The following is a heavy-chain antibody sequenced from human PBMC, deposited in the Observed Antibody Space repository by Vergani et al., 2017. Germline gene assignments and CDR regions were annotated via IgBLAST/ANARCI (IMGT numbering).Heavy chain of an antibody. D-gene: IGHD5-12*01. V-gene: IGHV3-74*01. Sequence: EVQLVESGGGLIHPGGSLRLSCEGSGFSFSGYWMHWVRQSPEKGLVWVSRIKSDGSITNYADSVKGRFTISRDNAKNTLYLEMNSLRGDDTAIYYCVRARCSGPCFMSNWFDSWGQATLVTVSS. CDR3: VRARCSGPCFMSNWFDS. CDR2: IKSDGSIT. J-gene: IGHJ5*01. CDR1: GFSFSGYW.